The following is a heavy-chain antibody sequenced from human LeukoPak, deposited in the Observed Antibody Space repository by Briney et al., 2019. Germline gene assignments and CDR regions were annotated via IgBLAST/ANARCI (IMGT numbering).Heavy chain of an antibody. V-gene: IGHV3-9*03. J-gene: IGHJ3*02. CDR1: GFTFDDYA. D-gene: IGHD6-13*01. CDR3: AKDMRRLAAAGTSFDI. CDR2: ISWNSGSI. Sequence: PGRSLRLSCAASGFTFDDYATHWVRQAPGKGLEWVSGISWNSGSIGYADSVKGRFTISRDNAKNSLYLQMNSLRAEDMALYYCAKDMRRLAAAGTSFDIWGQGTMVTVSS.